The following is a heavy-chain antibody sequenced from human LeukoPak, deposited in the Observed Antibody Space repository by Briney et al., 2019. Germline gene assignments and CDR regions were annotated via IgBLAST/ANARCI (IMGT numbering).Heavy chain of an antibody. V-gene: IGHV1-18*01. D-gene: IGHD3-9*01. J-gene: IGHJ5*02. CDR1: GYTFTSYG. Sequence: ASVKVSCKASGYTFTSYGISWVRQAPGQGLEWTGWISAYNGNTNYAQRLQGRVTMTTDTSTSTAYMELRSLRSGDTAVYYCARPRNYDVLTGYYADWFDPWGQGTLVTVSS. CDR2: ISAYNGNT. CDR3: ARPRNYDVLTGYYADWFDP.